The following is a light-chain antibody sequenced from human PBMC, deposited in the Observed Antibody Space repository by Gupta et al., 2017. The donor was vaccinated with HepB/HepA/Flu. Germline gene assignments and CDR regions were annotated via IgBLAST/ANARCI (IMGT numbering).Light chain of an antibody. CDR2: GAS. CDR3: QQYNNWPET. CDR1: QSVSSN. Sequence: QSPATQSVSPGERATLSCRASQSVSSNLAWYQQKPGQAPRLLIYGASTRATGIPARFSGSGSGTEFTLTISSLQSEDFAVYYCQQYNNWPETFGQGTKVEIK. J-gene: IGKJ1*01. V-gene: IGKV3-15*01.